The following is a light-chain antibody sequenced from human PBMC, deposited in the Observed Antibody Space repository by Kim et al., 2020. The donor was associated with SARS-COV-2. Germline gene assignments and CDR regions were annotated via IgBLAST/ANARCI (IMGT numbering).Light chain of an antibody. Sequence: GDRVTITCRASQSISSWLAWYQQKPGKAPKLLIYDASSLESGVPSRFSGSGSGTEFTLTISSLQPDDFATYYFQQYNSYSQTFGQGTKVDI. CDR2: DAS. V-gene: IGKV1-5*01. CDR1: QSISSW. J-gene: IGKJ1*01. CDR3: QQYNSYSQT.